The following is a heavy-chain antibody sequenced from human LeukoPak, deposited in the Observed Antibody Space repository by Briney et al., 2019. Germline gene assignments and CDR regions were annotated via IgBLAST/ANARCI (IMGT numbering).Heavy chain of an antibody. Sequence: PGGCLRLSCAASEFTFSSYAMHWVRQAPGKGLEWVSGISWNSGSIGYADSVKGRFTISRDNAKNSLYLQMNSLRAEDTALYYCAKDSTSYCSGGSCSNWGQGTLVTVSS. J-gene: IGHJ4*02. D-gene: IGHD2-15*01. V-gene: IGHV3-9*01. CDR2: ISWNSGSI. CDR3: AKDSTSYCSGGSCSN. CDR1: EFTFSSYA.